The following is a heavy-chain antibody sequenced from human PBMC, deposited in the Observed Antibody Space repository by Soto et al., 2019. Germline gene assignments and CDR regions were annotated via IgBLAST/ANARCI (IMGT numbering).Heavy chain of an antibody. J-gene: IGHJ3*02. Sequence: SETLSLTCAVYGGSFSGYYWSWIRQPPGKGLEWIGEINHSGSTNYNPSLKSRVTISVDTPKNQFSLKLSSVTAADTAGYYCARAGYSHWVGVAAKRRSAFDIWGQGKMVTVS. CDR3: ARAGYSHWVGVAAKRRSAFDI. D-gene: IGHD2-15*01. V-gene: IGHV4-34*01. CDR1: GGSFSGYY. CDR2: INHSGST.